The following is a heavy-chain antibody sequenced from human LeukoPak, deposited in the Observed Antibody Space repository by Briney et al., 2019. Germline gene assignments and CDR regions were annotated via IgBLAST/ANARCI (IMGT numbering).Heavy chain of an antibody. Sequence: SETLSLTCAVYGGSFSGYYWSWIRQPPGKGLEWIEYMYYRGNTNYDPSLKSRVTISIDTPNNQFSLKLSSVTAADTAVYYCATGVHGIAAAGDYYFDYWGQGTLVTVSS. J-gene: IGHJ4*02. CDR1: GGSFSGYY. CDR3: ATGVHGIAAAGDYYFDY. D-gene: IGHD6-13*01. V-gene: IGHV4-59*01. CDR2: MYYRGNT.